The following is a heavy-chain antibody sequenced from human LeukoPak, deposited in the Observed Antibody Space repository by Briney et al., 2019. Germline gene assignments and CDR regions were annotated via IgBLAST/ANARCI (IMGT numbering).Heavy chain of an antibody. CDR2: ISGSGGST. V-gene: IGHV3-23*01. Sequence: GGSLRLSCAASGFTFSSYAMSWVRQAPGKGLEWVSAISGSGGSTYYADSVKGRFTISRDNSKNTLYLQMNSLRAEDTAVYYCAKEIDIAAAGIYYFDYWGQGTLVTVSS. J-gene: IGHJ4*02. CDR3: AKEIDIAAAGIYYFDY. D-gene: IGHD6-13*01. CDR1: GFTFSSYA.